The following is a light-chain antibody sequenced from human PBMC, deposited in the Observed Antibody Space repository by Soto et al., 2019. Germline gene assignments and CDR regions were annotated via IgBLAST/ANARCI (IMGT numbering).Light chain of an antibody. Sequence: QSALTQPRSVSGSPGQSVTISCTGTSGDVGAYNYVSWYQHHPGKAPKLMIYDVSRWPSGVPDRFSGSKSGNTASLTISGLQAEDEADYYCCSYSGSYTLVFGGGTKLTVL. CDR3: CSYSGSYTLV. CDR2: DVS. J-gene: IGLJ2*01. CDR1: SGDVGAYNY. V-gene: IGLV2-11*01.